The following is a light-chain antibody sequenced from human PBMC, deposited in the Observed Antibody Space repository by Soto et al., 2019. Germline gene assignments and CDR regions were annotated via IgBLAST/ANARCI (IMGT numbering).Light chain of an antibody. CDR1: EGIRND. V-gene: IGKV1-17*01. CDR3: LQHNSHPFT. J-gene: IGKJ2*01. CDR2: AAS. Sequence: DIQMTQSPSSLAASVGDRVTITCRASEGIRNDLGWYQQNPGKAPKRMLYAASSWQSGVPSRFSGSGSGTEFTITSSSLKPEDYATYYCLQHNSHPFTFGEGTKLEIK.